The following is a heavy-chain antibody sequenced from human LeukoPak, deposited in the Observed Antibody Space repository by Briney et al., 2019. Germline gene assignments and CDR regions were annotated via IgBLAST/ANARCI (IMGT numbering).Heavy chain of an antibody. CDR3: ARLSFYDSSRPFDY. V-gene: IGHV1-18*04. Sequence: ASVKVSCKASGYTFTGYYMHWVRQAPGQGLEWMGWISAYNGNTNYAQKLQGRVTMTTDTSTSTAYMELRSLRSDDTAVYYCARLSFYDSSRPFDYWGQGTLVTVSS. J-gene: IGHJ4*02. CDR2: ISAYNGNT. D-gene: IGHD3-22*01. CDR1: GYTFTGYY.